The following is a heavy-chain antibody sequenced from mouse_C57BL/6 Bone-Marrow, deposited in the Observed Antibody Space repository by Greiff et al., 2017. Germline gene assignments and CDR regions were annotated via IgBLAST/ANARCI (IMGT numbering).Heavy chain of an antibody. CDR1: GFTFSSYA. CDR3: ARAITTVVALYWYFDV. Sequence: EVHLVESGGGLVKPGGSLKLSCAASGFTFSSYAMSWVRQTPEKRLEWVATISDGGSYTYYPDNVKGRFTISRDNAKNNLYLQMSHLKSEDTAMXYCARAITTVVALYWYFDVWGTETTVTVSS. J-gene: IGHJ1*03. CDR2: ISDGGSYT. V-gene: IGHV5-4*01. D-gene: IGHD1-1*01.